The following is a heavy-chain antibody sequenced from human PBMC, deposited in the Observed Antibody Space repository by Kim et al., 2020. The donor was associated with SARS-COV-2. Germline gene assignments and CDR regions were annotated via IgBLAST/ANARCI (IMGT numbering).Heavy chain of an antibody. Sequence: GGSLRLSCAASGFTFSSYAMSWVRQAPGKGLEWVSAISGSGGSTYYADSVKGRFTISRDNSKNTLYLQMNSMRAEDTPVYYCAKDHASSGYYYRNYWGQGTLVTVSS. CDR2: ISGSGGST. V-gene: IGHV3-23*01. J-gene: IGHJ4*02. D-gene: IGHD3-22*01. CDR1: GFTFSSYA. CDR3: AKDHASSGYYYRNY.